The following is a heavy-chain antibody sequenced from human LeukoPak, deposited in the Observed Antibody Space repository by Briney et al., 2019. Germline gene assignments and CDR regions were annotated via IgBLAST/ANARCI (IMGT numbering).Heavy chain of an antibody. D-gene: IGHD2-2*02. Sequence: GGSLRLSCAGSGFTFGTHTMNWVRQAPGRGLEWVSSIGANSDAVYYADSVKGRFTISRDNAKNSLYLQMNSLRTEDTAVYYCVRIPNTAGFPNWFDPWGRGTLVTVSS. CDR3: VRIPNTAGFPNWFDP. CDR2: IGANSDAV. J-gene: IGHJ5*02. V-gene: IGHV3-21*01. CDR1: GFTFGTHT.